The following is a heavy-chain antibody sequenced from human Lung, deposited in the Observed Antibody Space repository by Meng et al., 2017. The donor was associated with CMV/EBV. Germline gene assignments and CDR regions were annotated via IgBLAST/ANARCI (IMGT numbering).Heavy chain of an antibody. CDR3: ASSLRYYDFWSGYYTGDYYYYGMDV. D-gene: IGHD3-3*01. CDR1: GGSISSSSYY. J-gene: IGHJ6*01. V-gene: IGHV4-39*07. Sequence: SETLSLTCTVSGGSISSSSYYWGWIRQPPGKGLEWIGSIYYSGSTYYNPSLKSRVTISVDTSKNQFSLKLSSVTAADTAVYYCASSLRYYDFWSGYYTGDYYYYGMDVWGQGNMVDVSS. CDR2: IYYSGST.